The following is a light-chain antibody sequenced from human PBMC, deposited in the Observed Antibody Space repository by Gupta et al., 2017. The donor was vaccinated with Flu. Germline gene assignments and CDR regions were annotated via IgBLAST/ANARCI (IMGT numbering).Light chain of an antibody. CDR2: GDN. V-gene: IGLV1-44*01. Sequence: QSVLTQTPSASGTPGQRVTISCSGSNSNIGSNAVNWYQQFPGAAPKLLIYGDNRRPSGVPDRFSGSRSGTSASLSISGLQSEEEADYYCASWDDGLSALVFGGGTALTVL. J-gene: IGLJ2*01. CDR1: NSNIGSNA. CDR3: ASWDDGLSALV.